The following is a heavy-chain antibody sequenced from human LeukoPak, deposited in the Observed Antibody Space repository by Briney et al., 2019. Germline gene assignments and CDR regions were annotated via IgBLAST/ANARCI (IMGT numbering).Heavy chain of an antibody. CDR1: GFTFSSYA. J-gene: IGHJ4*02. D-gene: IGHD3-22*01. V-gene: IGHV3-23*01. CDR2: ISGSGGST. Sequence: GGSLRLSCAASGFTFSSYAMSWVRQAPGKGLEWVSAISGSGGSTYYADSVKGRFTISRDNSKNTLYLQMNSLRAEDTAVYYCANLRRYDSSGPSDYWGQGTLVTVSS. CDR3: ANLRRYDSSGPSDY.